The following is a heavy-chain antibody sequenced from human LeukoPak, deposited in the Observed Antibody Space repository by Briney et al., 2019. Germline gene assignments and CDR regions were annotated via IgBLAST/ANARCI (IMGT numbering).Heavy chain of an antibody. CDR1: GGSISGYSY. V-gene: IGHV4-39*01. Sequence: SETLSLTCTVSGGSISGYSYWDWIRQSPGKGLEWIGTIDYSGGTYFNPSLKSRVAISVDTARHQLSLKLSSVTAADTALYYCAIALAGNPTHPLDYWGQGTLVTVSS. CDR2: IDYSGGT. CDR3: AIALAGNPTHPLDY. J-gene: IGHJ4*01. D-gene: IGHD4-23*01.